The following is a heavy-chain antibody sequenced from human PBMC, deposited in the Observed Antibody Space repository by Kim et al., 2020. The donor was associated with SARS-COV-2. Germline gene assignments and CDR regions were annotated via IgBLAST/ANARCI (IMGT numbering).Heavy chain of an antibody. Sequence: GESLKISCKGSGYSFTSYWIGWVRQMPGKGLEWMGIIYPGDSDTRYSPSFQGQVTISADKSISTAYLQWSSLKASDTAMYYCARHGAKVGDYLWDLGKGDAFDIWGQGTMVTVSS. CDR2: IYPGDSDT. D-gene: IGHD4-17*01. V-gene: IGHV5-51*01. CDR1: GYSFTSYW. J-gene: IGHJ3*02. CDR3: ARHGAKVGDYLWDLGKGDAFDI.